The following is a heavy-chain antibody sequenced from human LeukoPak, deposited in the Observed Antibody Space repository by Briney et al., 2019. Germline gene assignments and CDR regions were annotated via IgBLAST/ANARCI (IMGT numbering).Heavy chain of an antibody. V-gene: IGHV3-33*01. CDR1: GFIFTHYG. D-gene: IGHD2-2*01. Sequence: GRSLRLSCATSGFIFTHYGFHWVRQAPGTGLEWIALIGVDGTMKYYAESVSGRFTISRDNSRNTLYLQMNSLRVEDTAVYYCVVVVVPAAVWHFDLWGRGTLVTVSS. J-gene: IGHJ2*01. CDR2: IGVDGTMK. CDR3: VVVVVPAAVWHFDL.